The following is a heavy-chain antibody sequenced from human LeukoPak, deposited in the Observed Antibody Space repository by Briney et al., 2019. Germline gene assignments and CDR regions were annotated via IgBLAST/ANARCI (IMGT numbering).Heavy chain of an antibody. CDR1: GYTFTSYY. V-gene: IGHV1-46*01. Sequence: ASVKVSCKSSGYTFTSYYMHWVRQAPGHGREWLGIINPCGGNTSYAQRFQGRVNMTRDASTSTVYMELISLRSEDTAVYYCARDKYYYDSSGYYDAFDIWGQGTMVTVSS. CDR3: ARDKYYYDSSGYYDAFDI. CDR2: INPCGGNT. D-gene: IGHD3-22*01. J-gene: IGHJ3*02.